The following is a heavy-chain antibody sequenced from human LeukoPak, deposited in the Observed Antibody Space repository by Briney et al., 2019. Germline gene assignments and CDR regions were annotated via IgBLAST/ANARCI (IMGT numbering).Heavy chain of an antibody. D-gene: IGHD1-14*01. CDR3: ARRGTGDWFDP. J-gene: IGHJ5*02. Sequence: SQTLSLTCTVSGGSISSGGYYWSWIRQHPGKGLGWIGYIHYSGSTYYNPSLKSRVTISVDTSKNQFSLKLSSVTAADTAVYYCARRGTGDWFDPWGQGTLVTVSS. CDR2: IHYSGST. CDR1: GGSISSGGYY. V-gene: IGHV4-31*03.